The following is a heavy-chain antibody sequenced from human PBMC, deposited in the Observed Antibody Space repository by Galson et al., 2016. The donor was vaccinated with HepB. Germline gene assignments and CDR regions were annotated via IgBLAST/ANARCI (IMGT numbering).Heavy chain of an antibody. J-gene: IGHJ5*02. D-gene: IGHD6-6*01. CDR3: ARDIAARPTLPNGWFDP. Sequence: SVKVSCTASGYTFTSYYMHWVRQAPGQGLEWMGIINPSGGSISYAQKFQGRVTMTRDTSTSTVYMELSSLRAEDTAVYYCARDIAARPTLPNGWFDPWGQGTLVTVSS. V-gene: IGHV1-46*01. CDR1: GYTFTSYY. CDR2: INPSGGSI.